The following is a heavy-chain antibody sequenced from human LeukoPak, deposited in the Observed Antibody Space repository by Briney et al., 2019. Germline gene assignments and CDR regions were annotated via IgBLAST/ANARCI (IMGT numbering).Heavy chain of an antibody. CDR1: GYTFTSYG. V-gene: IGHV1-18*01. CDR2: ISAYNGNT. J-gene: IGHJ4*02. Sequence: ASVKVSCKASGYTFTSYGISWVRQAPGQGLEWMGWISAYNGNTNYAQKLQGRVTMTTDTSTSTAYMELRSLRSDDTAVYYCARSGILRFLEWLLYLDYWGQGTLVTVSS. D-gene: IGHD3-3*01. CDR3: ARSGILRFLEWLLYLDY.